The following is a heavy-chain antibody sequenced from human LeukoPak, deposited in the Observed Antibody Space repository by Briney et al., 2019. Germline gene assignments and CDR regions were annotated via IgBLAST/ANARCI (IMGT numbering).Heavy chain of an antibody. J-gene: IGHJ6*02. D-gene: IGHD1-1*01. V-gene: IGHV4-59*01. CDR1: GGSISSYY. CDR3: ARRTRYGMVV. Sequence: SETLSLTCTASGGSISSYYWSWIRQPPGKGLGWIGYIYYSGSTNYNPSLKSRVTISVDTSKNQFSLKLSSVTAADTAVYYCARRTRYGMVVWGQGTTVTVSS. CDR2: IYYSGST.